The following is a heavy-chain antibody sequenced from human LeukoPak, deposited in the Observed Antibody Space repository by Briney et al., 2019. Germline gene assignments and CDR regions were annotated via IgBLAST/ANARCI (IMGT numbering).Heavy chain of an antibody. CDR1: GGATSGRY. Sequence: SETLSLTCTVSGGATSGRYWTWIRQPPGKGLEWIGYIHYDGRTNYNPSFKSRVIISLDTSNNQFSLNLKSVTAADTAAYYCARLVNYGYSDYWGQGTLVTVSS. J-gene: IGHJ4*02. CDR3: ARLVNYGYSDY. D-gene: IGHD3-22*01. V-gene: IGHV4-59*11. CDR2: IHYDGRT.